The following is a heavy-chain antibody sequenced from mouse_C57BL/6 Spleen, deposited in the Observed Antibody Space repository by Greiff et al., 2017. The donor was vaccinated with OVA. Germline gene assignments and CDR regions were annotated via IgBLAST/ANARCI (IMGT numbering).Heavy chain of an antibody. J-gene: IGHJ4*01. CDR3: AREGNFGAMDY. D-gene: IGHD2-1*01. V-gene: IGHV1-72*01. CDR2: IDPNSGGT. Sequence: QVQLQQPGAELVKPGASVKLSCKASGYTFTSYWMHWVKQRPGRGLKWIGRIDPNSGGTKYNEKFKSKATLTVDKHSSTAYMQLSSLTSEDSAVYYCAREGNFGAMDYWGQGTSVTVSS. CDR1: GYTFTSYW.